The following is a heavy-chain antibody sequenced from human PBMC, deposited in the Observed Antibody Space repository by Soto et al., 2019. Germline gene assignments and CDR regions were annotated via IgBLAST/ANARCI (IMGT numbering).Heavy chain of an antibody. CDR2: ISAYNGNT. Sequence: QVQLVQSGAEVKKPGASVKVSCKASGYTFTSYGISWVRQAPGQGLEWMGWISAYNGNTNYAQKLQGRVTMTTDTSASTAYMELRSLRSDDTAVYYCARDFNRITIFGVVPYYMDVWGKGTTVTVSS. D-gene: IGHD3-3*01. V-gene: IGHV1-18*01. J-gene: IGHJ6*03. CDR1: GYTFTSYG. CDR3: ARDFNRITIFGVVPYYMDV.